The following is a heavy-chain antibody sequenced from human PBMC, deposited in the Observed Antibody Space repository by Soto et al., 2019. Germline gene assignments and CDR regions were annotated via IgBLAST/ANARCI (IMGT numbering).Heavy chain of an antibody. CDR2: ISYDGSNK. V-gene: IGHV3-30-3*01. CDR1: GFTFSSYA. D-gene: IGHD2-15*01. J-gene: IGHJ4*02. Sequence: QVQLVESGGGVVQPGRSLRLSCAASGFTFSSYAMHWVRQAPGKGLEWVAVISYDGSNKYYADSVKGRFTISRDNSKNKLYLQMNSLRAEDTAVYYCARDGYCSGGSCYPHDYWGQGTLVTVSS. CDR3: ARDGYCSGGSCYPHDY.